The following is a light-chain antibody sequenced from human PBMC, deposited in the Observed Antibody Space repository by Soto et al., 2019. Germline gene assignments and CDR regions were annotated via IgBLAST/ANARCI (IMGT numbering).Light chain of an antibody. CDR1: QSVSTN. CDR3: QQYDNWLAYT. J-gene: IGKJ2*01. Sequence: EIVMTQSPATLSASPGEAATLSCRASQSVSTNLAWYQQIPGQAPRLLIYEASTLATDIPGRFSGSGFGTEFTLPITSLQSADFAVYYCQQYDNWLAYTFGQGTKLEIK. CDR2: EAS. V-gene: IGKV3-15*01.